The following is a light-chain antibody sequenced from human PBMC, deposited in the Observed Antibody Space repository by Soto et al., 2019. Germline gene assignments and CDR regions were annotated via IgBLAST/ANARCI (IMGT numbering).Light chain of an antibody. CDR1: QSVSSSY. CDR2: GAS. V-gene: IGKV3-20*01. J-gene: IGKJ4*01. CDR3: QQYGSSPPLT. Sequence: EIVLTQFPGTLSLSPGERATLSCSASQSVSSSYLAWYQQKPGQAPRLLIYGASSRATGIPDRFSGSGSGTDFTLTISRLEPEDFAVYYCQQYGSSPPLTFGGGTKVDIK.